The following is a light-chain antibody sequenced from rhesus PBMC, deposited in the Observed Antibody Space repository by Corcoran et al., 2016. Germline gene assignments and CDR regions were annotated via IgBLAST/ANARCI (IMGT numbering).Light chain of an antibody. V-gene: IGKV1S12*01. Sequence: DIQMTQSPSALSASVGDRVTISCRASQNIYSNLAWYQQKPRKAPKLLIYAASSLQTGIPSRFSGSGSWTDFTLTISTLKPEDSAAYYCQHYYDNPFTFGPGTKLDIK. J-gene: IGKJ3*01. CDR1: QNIYSN. CDR3: QHYYDNPFT. CDR2: AAS.